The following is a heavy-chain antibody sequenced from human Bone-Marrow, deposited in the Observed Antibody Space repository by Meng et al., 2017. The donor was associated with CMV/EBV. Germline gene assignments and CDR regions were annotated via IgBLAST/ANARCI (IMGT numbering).Heavy chain of an antibody. V-gene: IGHV4-34*01. CDR1: GESFSGHY. CDR2: INDSGSA. J-gene: IGHJ4*02. CDR3: VRDKSSLGTPRRFFDS. Sequence: SQTLSLTCAVYGESFSGHYWSWVRQTPEKGLEWIGEINDSGSANHNPFLKSRVVVSADTSKNQFSLRLTSVTAADTAIYYCVRDKSSLGTPRRFFDSWGQGTLVTVS. D-gene: IGHD1/OR15-1a*01.